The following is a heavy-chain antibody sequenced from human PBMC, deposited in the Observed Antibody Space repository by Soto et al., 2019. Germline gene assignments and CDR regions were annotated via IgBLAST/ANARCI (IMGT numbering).Heavy chain of an antibody. CDR1: GYTLTSYG. Sequence: GXSVKVSCKASGYTLTSYGIHWVRQAPGQRLEWMGWMNAANGDTKYSPKFQGRVTITRDTSASTAYMELSSLRSEDTAVYYCVRRHVSATGIDWFDPWGQGTLVTASS. CDR2: MNAANGDT. D-gene: IGHD6-13*01. CDR3: VRRHVSATGIDWFDP. V-gene: IGHV1-3*01. J-gene: IGHJ5*02.